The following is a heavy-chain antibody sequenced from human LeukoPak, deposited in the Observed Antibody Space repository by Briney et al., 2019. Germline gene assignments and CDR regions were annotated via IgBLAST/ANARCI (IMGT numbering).Heavy chain of an antibody. CDR2: INPSGGST. J-gene: IGHJ4*02. CDR3: ASSALGYSGYDQLDY. Sequence: GASVKVSCKASGYTFTSYYMHWVRQAPGQGLEWMGIINPSGGSTSYAQKFQGRVTMTRDTSTSTAYMELSRLRSDDTAVYYCASSALGYSGYDQLDYWGQGTLVTVSS. D-gene: IGHD5-12*01. CDR1: GYTFTSYY. V-gene: IGHV1-46*01.